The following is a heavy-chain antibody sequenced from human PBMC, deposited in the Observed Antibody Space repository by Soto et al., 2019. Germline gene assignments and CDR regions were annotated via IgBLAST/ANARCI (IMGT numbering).Heavy chain of an antibody. CDR3: AKDWRAISL. J-gene: IGHJ4*02. CDR2: ISGSGGST. D-gene: IGHD2-21*01. CDR1: GFTFSSYA. V-gene: IGHV3-23*01. Sequence: EVQLLESGGGLVQPGGSLRLSCAASGFTFSSYAMSWVRQAPGKGLEWVSAISGSGGSTYYADSVKGRFTISRDNSKNTLYLQMDSLSAEDRAVFYWAKDWRAISLWGQGTLVTVSS.